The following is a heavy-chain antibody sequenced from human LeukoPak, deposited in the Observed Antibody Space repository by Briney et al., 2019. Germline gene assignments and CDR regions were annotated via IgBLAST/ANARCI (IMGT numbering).Heavy chain of an antibody. J-gene: IGHJ6*02. V-gene: IGHV1-24*01. D-gene: IGHD3-22*01. Sequence: ASVTVSCKVSGYTLTELSMHWVRQAPGKGIEWMGGFDPEDGETIYAQKFQGRVTMTEDTSTDTAYMELSSLRSEDSAVYYCATVPRGYYDSSGYPYGMDVWGQGTTVTVSS. CDR2: FDPEDGET. CDR3: ATVPRGYYDSSGYPYGMDV. CDR1: GYTLTELS.